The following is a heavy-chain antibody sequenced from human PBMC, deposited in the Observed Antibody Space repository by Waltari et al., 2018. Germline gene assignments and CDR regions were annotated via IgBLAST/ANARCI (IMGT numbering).Heavy chain of an antibody. Sequence: EVQLVESGGGLVQPGGSLSLSCSASGFTFSSYSMHWVRKAPGKGLEYVSAISSNGGSTYYADSVKGRFTISRDNSKNTLYLQMSSLRAEDTAVYYCVKGRGYYYYGMDVWGQGTTVTVSS. J-gene: IGHJ6*02. CDR3: VKGRGYYYYGMDV. V-gene: IGHV3-64D*06. CDR2: ISSNGGST. CDR1: GFTFSSYS.